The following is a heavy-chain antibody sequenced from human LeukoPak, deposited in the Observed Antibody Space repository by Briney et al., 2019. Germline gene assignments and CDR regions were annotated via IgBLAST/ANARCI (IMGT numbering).Heavy chain of an antibody. J-gene: IGHJ4*02. V-gene: IGHV1-69*05. CDR1: GGTFSSYA. CDR2: IIPIFGTA. Sequence: ASVKVSCKASGGTFSSYAIGWVRQAPGQGHEWMGRIIPIFGTANYAQKFQGRVTITTDEYKSTAYMELSSLRSEDTAVYYCAREGGVVITMDWGQGTLVTVSS. D-gene: IGHD3-22*01. CDR3: AREGGVVITMD.